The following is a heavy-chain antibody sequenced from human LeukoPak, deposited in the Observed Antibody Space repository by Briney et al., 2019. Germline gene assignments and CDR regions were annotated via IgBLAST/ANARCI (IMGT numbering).Heavy chain of an antibody. CDR2: ISGGGGST. D-gene: IGHD3-10*01. J-gene: IGHJ4*02. Sequence: GXSLRLSCAASGFIFRSYAMRWVRQAPGKGLEWGSGISGGGGSTYYADSVKGRFTISRDNSKNTLYLQMNSLRAEDTAVYYCAKVDLGLDYWGQGTLVTVSS. V-gene: IGHV3-23*01. CDR3: AKVDLGLDY. CDR1: GFIFRSYA.